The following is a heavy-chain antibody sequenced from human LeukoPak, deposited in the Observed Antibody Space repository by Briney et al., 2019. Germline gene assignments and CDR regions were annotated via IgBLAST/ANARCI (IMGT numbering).Heavy chain of an antibody. Sequence: GGSLRLSCAASGFTFSSYAMSWVRQAPGKGLEWVSAISGSGGSTYYADSVKSRFTISRDNSKNTLYLQMNSLRAEDTAVYYCASSRAVVQGVTSPFDYWGQGTLVTVSS. D-gene: IGHD3-10*01. J-gene: IGHJ4*02. CDR1: GFTFSSYA. CDR2: ISGSGGST. CDR3: ASSRAVVQGVTSPFDY. V-gene: IGHV3-23*01.